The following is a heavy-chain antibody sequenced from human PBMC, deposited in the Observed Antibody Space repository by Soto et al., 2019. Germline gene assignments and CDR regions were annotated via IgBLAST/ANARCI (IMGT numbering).Heavy chain of an antibody. Sequence: SGGSLRLSCAASGFAFSSYWMSWVRQAPGKGLEWVANIKQDGSEKYYVDSVKGRFTISRDNAKNSLYLQMNSLRAEDTAVYYCAGSPTGGWFDPWGQGTLVTVSS. CDR1: GFAFSSYW. J-gene: IGHJ5*02. CDR2: IKQDGSEK. D-gene: IGHD7-27*01. CDR3: AGSPTGGWFDP. V-gene: IGHV3-7*01.